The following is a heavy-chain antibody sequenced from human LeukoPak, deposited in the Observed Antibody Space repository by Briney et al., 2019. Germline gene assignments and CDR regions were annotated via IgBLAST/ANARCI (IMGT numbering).Heavy chain of an antibody. J-gene: IGHJ3*02. CDR2: ISSSSYI. Sequence: GGSLRLSCAASGFTFSSYSMNWVRQAPGKGLEWVSSISSSSYIYYADSVKGRFTISRDSAKNSLYLQMNSLRAEDTAVYYCARDFSSSYDILTGYYIGLAFDIWGQGTMVTVSS. CDR1: GFTFSSYS. V-gene: IGHV3-21*01. CDR3: ARDFSSSYDILTGYYIGLAFDI. D-gene: IGHD3-9*01.